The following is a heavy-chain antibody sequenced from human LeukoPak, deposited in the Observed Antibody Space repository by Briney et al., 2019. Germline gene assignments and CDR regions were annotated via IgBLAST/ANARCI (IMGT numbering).Heavy chain of an antibody. J-gene: IGHJ4*02. CDR3: ARHGYYGDYADY. D-gene: IGHD4-17*01. CDR1: GYRFTCYG. CDR2: ISAYNGNT. V-gene: IGHV1-18*01. Sequence: ASVKVSCKASGYRFTCYGISWVRQAPGQGLEGMGWISAYNGNTNYAQKLQGRVTMTTDTATSTAYMELRSLRSDDTAVYYCARHGYYGDYADYWGQGTLVTVPS.